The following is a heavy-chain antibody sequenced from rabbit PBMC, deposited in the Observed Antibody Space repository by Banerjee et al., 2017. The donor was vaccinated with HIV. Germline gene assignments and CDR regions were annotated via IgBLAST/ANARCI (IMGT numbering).Heavy chain of an antibody. CDR1: GFSFSNKAV. D-gene: IGHD1-1*01. CDR2: INVVTGKA. CDR3: VRGASSSGYYSL. Sequence: QEQLVESGGGLVKPGASLTLTCKASGFSFSNKAVMCWVRQAPGKGLEWIACINVVTGKAVYATWAQGRFTFSKTSSTTVTLQMTSLTAADTATYFCVRGASSSGYYSLWGPGTLVTVS. J-gene: IGHJ4*01. V-gene: IGHV1S45*01.